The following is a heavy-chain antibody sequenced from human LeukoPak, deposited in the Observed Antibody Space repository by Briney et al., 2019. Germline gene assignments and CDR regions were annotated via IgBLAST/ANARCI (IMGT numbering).Heavy chain of an antibody. J-gene: IGHJ6*03. CDR1: GFTFSSYG. V-gene: IGHV3-23*01. D-gene: IGHD3-10*01. CDR2: ISGSGGST. CDR3: AKEGYYYGSGESYYYMDV. Sequence: GGSLRLSCAASGFTFSSYGMSWVRQAPGKGLEWVSAISGSGGSTYYADSVKGRFTISRDNSKNTLYLQMNSLRAEDTAVYYCAKEGYYYGSGESYYYMDVWGEGTTVTISS.